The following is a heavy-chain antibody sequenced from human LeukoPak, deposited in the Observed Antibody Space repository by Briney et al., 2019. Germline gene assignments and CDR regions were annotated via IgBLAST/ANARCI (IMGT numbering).Heavy chain of an antibody. CDR2: IYYSGST. Sequence: PSETLSLTCTVSGGSISSSSYYWGWIRQPPGKGLEWIGSIYYSGSTYYNPSLKSRVTISVDTSKNQFSLKLSSVTAADTAVYYCARGRIAAAGNPPRDAFDIWGQGTMVTVSS. D-gene: IGHD6-13*01. J-gene: IGHJ3*02. V-gene: IGHV4-39*07. CDR1: GGSISSSSYY. CDR3: ARGRIAAAGNPPRDAFDI.